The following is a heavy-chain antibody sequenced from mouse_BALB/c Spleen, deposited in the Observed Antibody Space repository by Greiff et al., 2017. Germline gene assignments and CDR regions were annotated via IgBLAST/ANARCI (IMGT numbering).Heavy chain of an antibody. J-gene: IGHJ3*01. Sequence: EVMLVESGGGLVQPGGSLKLSCAASGFTFSSYGMSWVRQTPDKRLELVATINSNGGSTYYPDSVKGRFTISRDNAKNTQYLQMSSLKSEDTAMYYCARDGGSSPWFAYWGQGTLVTVSA. CDR2: INSNGGST. CDR1: GFTFSSYG. CDR3: ARDGGSSPWFAY. V-gene: IGHV5-6-3*01. D-gene: IGHD1-1*01.